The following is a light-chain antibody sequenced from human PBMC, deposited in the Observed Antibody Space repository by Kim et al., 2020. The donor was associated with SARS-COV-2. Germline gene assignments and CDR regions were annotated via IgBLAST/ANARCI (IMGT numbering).Light chain of an antibody. CDR3: LQYNSYPLT. CDR1: QGIRHD. J-gene: IGKJ4*01. CDR2: AAS. Sequence: DIQMTQSPSSLSASVGDRVTITCRASQGIRHDLGWYQQEPGKAPKRLIYAASSLRSGVPSRFSGSGSGTEFTLTLSSLQPEDFATLYSLQYNSYPLTFCAGTKVYIK. V-gene: IGKV1-17*01.